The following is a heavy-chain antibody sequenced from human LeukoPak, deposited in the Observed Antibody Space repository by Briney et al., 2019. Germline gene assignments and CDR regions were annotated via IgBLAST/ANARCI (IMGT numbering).Heavy chain of an antibody. V-gene: IGHV4-31*03. CDR2: IYYSGST. J-gene: IGHJ6*03. Sequence: SETRSLTCTVSGGSISSGGYYWSWIRQHPGKGLEWIGYIYYSGSTYYNPSLKSRVTISVDTSKNQFSLRLSSVTAADTAVYYCARESQVVPAAIYYYYYMDVWGKGTTVTVSS. CDR1: GGSISSGGYY. D-gene: IGHD2-2*01. CDR3: ARESQVVPAAIYYYYYMDV.